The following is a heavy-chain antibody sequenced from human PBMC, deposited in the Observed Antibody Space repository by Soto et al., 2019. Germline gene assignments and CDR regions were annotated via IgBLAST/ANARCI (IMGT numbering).Heavy chain of an antibody. CDR1: GASIITDNYF. D-gene: IGHD4-17*01. J-gene: IGHJ4*02. CDR2: ISYSGRT. CDR3: ARRRAGDYGGNHHPYYFDR. V-gene: IGHV4-39*01. Sequence: TSETLSLTCTVSGASIITDNYFWVWIRQSPRRGLELIGSISYSGRTYDNPSLQSRVTISIDASKNQFSLKLTSVTTADTAVYYCARRRAGDYGGNHHPYYFDRWGQGALVTVSS.